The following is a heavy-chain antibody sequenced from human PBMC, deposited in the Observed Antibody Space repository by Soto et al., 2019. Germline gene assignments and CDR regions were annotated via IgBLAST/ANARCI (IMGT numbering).Heavy chain of an antibody. J-gene: IGHJ6*02. CDR2: IIPIFGTA. V-gene: IGHV1-69*01. D-gene: IGHD6-13*01. CDR1: GGTFSSYA. Sequence: QVQLVQSGAEVKKPGSSVKVSCTASGGTFSSYAISWVRQAPGQGLEWMGGIIPIFGTANYAQKFQGRVTITADESTSTAYMELSSLRSEDTAVYYCARYDFSSWYQGYYYGMDVWGQGTTVTVSS. CDR3: ARYDFSSWYQGYYYGMDV.